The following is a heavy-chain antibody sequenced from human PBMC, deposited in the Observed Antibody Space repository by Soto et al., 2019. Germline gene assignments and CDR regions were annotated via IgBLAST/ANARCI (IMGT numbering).Heavy chain of an antibody. CDR1: GFTFSSYW. V-gene: IGHV3-74*01. Sequence: PVGSLRLSCAASGFTFSSYWMHWVRQAPGKGLVWVPRINSDGSSISYADSVKGRFTISRDNAKNTLYLQMNSLRAEDTAVYYCARDFGYSDYEQDYWGQGTLVTVSS. D-gene: IGHD4-17*01. CDR3: ARDFGYSDYEQDY. CDR2: INSDGSSI. J-gene: IGHJ4*02.